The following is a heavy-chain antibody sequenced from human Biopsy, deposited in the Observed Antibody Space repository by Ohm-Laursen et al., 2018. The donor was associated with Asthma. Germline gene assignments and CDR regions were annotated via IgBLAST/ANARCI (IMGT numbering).Heavy chain of an antibody. CDR3: ARKARHGDYDFDY. J-gene: IGHJ4*02. Sequence: SLRLSCTASGFAFSSYGMHWVRQAPGKGLEWVAVIWYDGSNKYYADSVKGRFTISRDNSKNTLYLQMNSLRAEDTAVYYCARKARHGDYDFDYWGQGTLVTVSS. CDR2: IWYDGSNK. D-gene: IGHD4-17*01. V-gene: IGHV3-33*01. CDR1: GFAFSSYG.